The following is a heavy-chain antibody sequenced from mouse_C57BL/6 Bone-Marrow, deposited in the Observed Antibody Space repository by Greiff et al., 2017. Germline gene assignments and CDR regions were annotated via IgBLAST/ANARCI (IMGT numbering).Heavy chain of an antibody. CDR2: IHPNSGST. CDR3: ARKRDYSNTWFAY. Sequence: QVQLQQSGAELVKPGASVQLSCKASGYTFTSYWMHWVKQRPGQGLEWIGMIHPNSGSTNYNEKFKSKATLTVDKSSSTAYMQLSSLTSEDSAVYDCARKRDYSNTWFAYWGQGTLVTVSA. V-gene: IGHV1-64*01. D-gene: IGHD2-5*01. CDR1: GYTFTSYW. J-gene: IGHJ3*01.